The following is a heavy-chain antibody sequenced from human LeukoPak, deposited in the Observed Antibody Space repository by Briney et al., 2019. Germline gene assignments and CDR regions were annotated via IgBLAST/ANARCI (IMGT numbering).Heavy chain of an antibody. Sequence: SETLSLTCTVSGYSISIGNHWGWIRQPPEKGLEWIGSIFPSGTPYYNPSLKSRVTISIDTSKNQFSLRLSSVTAADTAMYYCASLGGYPGGNFDYWGQGTLLTVSS. D-gene: IGHD1-26*01. CDR1: GYSISIGNH. CDR2: IFPSGTP. CDR3: ASLGGYPGGNFDY. J-gene: IGHJ4*02. V-gene: IGHV4-38-2*02.